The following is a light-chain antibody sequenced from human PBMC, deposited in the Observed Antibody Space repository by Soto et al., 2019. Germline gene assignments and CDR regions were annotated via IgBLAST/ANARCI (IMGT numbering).Light chain of an antibody. J-gene: IGLJ3*02. CDR1: SSDIGGYNY. CDR3: SSYTRSSTWV. CDR2: EVS. V-gene: IGLV2-14*01. Sequence: QSVLTQPASVSGSPGQSITISCTGTSSDIGGYNYVSWYQQHPGKAPKVIIYEVSNRSSGVSNRFSGSKSGNTASLTISGLQAEDEADYYCSSYTRSSTWVFGGGTQLTVL.